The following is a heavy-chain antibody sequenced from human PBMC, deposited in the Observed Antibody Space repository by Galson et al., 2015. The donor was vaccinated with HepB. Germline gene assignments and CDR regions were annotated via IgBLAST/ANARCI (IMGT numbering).Heavy chain of an antibody. D-gene: IGHD1-14*01. J-gene: IGHJ6*02. CDR2: IYYSGST. Sequence: ETLSLTCTVSGGSISSSSYYWGWIRQPPGKGLEWIGSIYYSGSTYYNPSLKSRVTISVDTSKNQFSLKLSSGTAADTAVYYCARDWEPKGGGIRPDYYYYGMDVWGQGTTVTVSS. CDR3: ARDWEPKGGGIRPDYYYYGMDV. CDR1: GGSISSSSYY. V-gene: IGHV4-39*07.